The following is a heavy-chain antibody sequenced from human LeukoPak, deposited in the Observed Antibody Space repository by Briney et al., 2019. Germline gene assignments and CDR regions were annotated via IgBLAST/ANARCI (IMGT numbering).Heavy chain of an antibody. D-gene: IGHD1-26*01. Sequence: GGSLRLSCAASGFTVSSNYMSWVRQAPGKGLEWVSVIYSGGSTYYADSVKGRFTISRDNSKNTLYLQMNSLRAEDTAVYYCARDPSIVGASRTWFDPWGQGTLVTVSS. CDR2: IYSGGST. CDR1: GFTVSSNY. CDR3: ARDPSIVGASRTWFDP. J-gene: IGHJ5*02. V-gene: IGHV3-66*02.